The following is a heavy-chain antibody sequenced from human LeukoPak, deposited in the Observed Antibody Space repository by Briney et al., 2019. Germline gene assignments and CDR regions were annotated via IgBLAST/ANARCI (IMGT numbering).Heavy chain of an antibody. D-gene: IGHD3-22*01. CDR2: IYYSGST. Sequence: SETLSLTCTVSGGSISSYYWSWIRQPPGKGLEWIGYIYYSGSTNYNPSLKSRVTISVDTSKNQFSLKLSSVTAADTAVYYCASTGVDYYDSSGYYFYWGQGTLVTVSS. V-gene: IGHV4-59*01. J-gene: IGHJ4*02. CDR1: GGSISSYY. CDR3: ASTGVDYYDSSGYYFY.